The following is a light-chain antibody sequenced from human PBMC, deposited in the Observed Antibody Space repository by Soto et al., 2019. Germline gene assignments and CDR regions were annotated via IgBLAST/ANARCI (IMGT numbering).Light chain of an antibody. J-gene: IGKJ4*01. V-gene: IGKV3-11*01. CDR3: QQRSSWHLT. CDR2: DAS. Sequence: DIVWTQSQATLSLSPGERATLSCRARQSVSSSLAWYQQKPGQTPRLLIYDASNRTTGITARFSGSGSGTDFTLTVSSLAPEDFAVYYCQQRSSWHLTFGGGTKVAIK. CDR1: QSVSSS.